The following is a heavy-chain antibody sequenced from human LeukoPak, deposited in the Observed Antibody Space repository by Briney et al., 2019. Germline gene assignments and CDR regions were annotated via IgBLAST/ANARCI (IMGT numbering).Heavy chain of an antibody. J-gene: IGHJ4*02. Sequence: PGGSLRLSCAASGFTFSSYSMSWVRQAPGKGLEWVSAISGSVVSTYYADSVKGRFTISRDNSKNTVYLQMNSLRAEDTALYYCTKGLYDSGSPIDYWGQGTLVTVSS. CDR3: TKGLYDSGSPIDY. CDR1: GFTFSSYS. CDR2: ISGSVVST. V-gene: IGHV3-23*01. D-gene: IGHD3-10*01.